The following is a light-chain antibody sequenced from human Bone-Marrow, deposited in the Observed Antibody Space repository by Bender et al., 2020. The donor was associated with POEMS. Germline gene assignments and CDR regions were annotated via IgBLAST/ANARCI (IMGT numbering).Light chain of an antibody. V-gene: IGLV1-47*01. CDR3: AAWDDSLSSPRV. J-gene: IGLJ3*02. CDR1: DSNIGSGH. CDR2: RDN. Sequence: QSLLTQPPSASGTPGQRITISCSGSDSNIGSGHVYWYRHLPGTAPRVVIYRDNQRSPEVPDRFSGSKSGTSASLAISDLQSEDEGFYYCAAWDDSLSSPRVFGGGTKLTVL.